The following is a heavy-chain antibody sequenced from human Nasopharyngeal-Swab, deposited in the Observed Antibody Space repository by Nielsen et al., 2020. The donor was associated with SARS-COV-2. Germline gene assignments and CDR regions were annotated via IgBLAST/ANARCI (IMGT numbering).Heavy chain of an antibody. Sequence: ASVKVSCKASGYTFTSYAISWVRQAPGQGLEWMGWISAYKGNTNYAQKVQGRVTMTTDTSTSTAYMELRSLRSDDTAVYYCARDRQDSSGYEPFDYWGQGTLVTVSS. J-gene: IGHJ4*02. CDR3: ARDRQDSSGYEPFDY. V-gene: IGHV1-18*04. CDR1: GYTFTSYA. D-gene: IGHD3-22*01. CDR2: ISAYKGNT.